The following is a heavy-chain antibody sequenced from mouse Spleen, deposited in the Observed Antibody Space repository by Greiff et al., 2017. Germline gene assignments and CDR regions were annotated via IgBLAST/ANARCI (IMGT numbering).Heavy chain of an antibody. Sequence: LQESGPELVKPGASVKISCKASGYAFSSSWMNWVKQRPGKGLEWIGRIYPGDGDTNYNGKFKGKATLTADKSSRTAYMQLSSLTSEDSAVYFWARYGNYVVYAMDYWGQGTSGTVSS. V-gene: IGHV1-82*01. CDR1: GYAFSSSW. CDR2: IYPGDGDT. D-gene: IGHD2-10*02. CDR3: ARYGNYVVYAMDY. J-gene: IGHJ4*01.